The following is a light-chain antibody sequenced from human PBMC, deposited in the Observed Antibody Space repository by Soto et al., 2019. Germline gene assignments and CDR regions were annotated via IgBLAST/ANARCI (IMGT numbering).Light chain of an antibody. CDR3: QQYDSSLWT. CDR2: GTS. Sequence: EIVLTQSPGTLSSSPGGRATLSCRASQPVTSSYLSWYQQRPGQAPRLLLYGTSTRATGIPDRFSGSGSGTDFTLTIDRLEHEDFALYYCQQYDSSLWTFGQGTKVDIK. V-gene: IGKV3-20*01. CDR1: QPVTSSY. J-gene: IGKJ1*01.